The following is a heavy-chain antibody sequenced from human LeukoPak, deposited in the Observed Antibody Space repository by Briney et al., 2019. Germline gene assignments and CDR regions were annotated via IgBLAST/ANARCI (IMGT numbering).Heavy chain of an antibody. CDR2: IYFSGST. V-gene: IGHV4-30-4*07. Sequence: QPSETLSLTCTVSGDSISRGTHSWSWIRQPPGKGLEWLGYIYFSGSTYYNPSLKSRLRMSVDTSKNHFSLHLDSMTGADTAVYYCASLASGQLQHWGQGLLVTVSS. CDR3: ASLASGQLQH. J-gene: IGHJ1*01. D-gene: IGHD6-19*01. CDR1: GDSISRGTHS.